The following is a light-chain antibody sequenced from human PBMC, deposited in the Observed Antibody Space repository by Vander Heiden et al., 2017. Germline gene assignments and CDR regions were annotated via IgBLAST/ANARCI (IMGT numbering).Light chain of an antibody. Sequence: DIQMTQSPSTLSASAGDSVPITCRASQRIYSWLAWYQQEPGKAPKLLIYKASTLESGVPSRFSGSGSGTEFTLTISSLQPDDFATYYCQQYNSYPWTFGQGTKVEIK. CDR3: QQYNSYPWT. V-gene: IGKV1-5*03. CDR1: QRIYSW. J-gene: IGKJ1*01. CDR2: KAS.